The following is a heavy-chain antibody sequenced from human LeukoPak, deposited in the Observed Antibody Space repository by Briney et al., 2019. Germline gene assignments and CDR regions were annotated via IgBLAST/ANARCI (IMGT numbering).Heavy chain of an antibody. CDR2: IKSDGSST. D-gene: IGHD3-10*01. J-gene: IGHJ4*02. CDR1: GFTFSSYW. V-gene: IGHV3-74*01. Sequence: GGSLRLSCSASGFTFSSYWIHWVRQAPGKGLVWVSRIKSDGSSTSYADSVKGRFTISRDNAKNSLYLQMNSLRAEDTAVYYCARGRGFDYWGQGTLVTVSS. CDR3: ARGRGFDY.